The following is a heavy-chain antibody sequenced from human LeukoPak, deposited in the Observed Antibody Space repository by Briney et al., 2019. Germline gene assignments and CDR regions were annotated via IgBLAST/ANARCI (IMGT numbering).Heavy chain of an antibody. D-gene: IGHD3-9*01. Sequence: GESLEISCKGSGYIFTRYWIGWVRQAPGQGLEWMGWISAYNGNTKYAQNFLGRVTMTTDTSRRTVYMELRSLTSDDTAVYYCARDFLYYDILTGPDHWGQGTLVTASS. V-gene: IGHV1-18*04. CDR3: ARDFLYYDILTGPDH. CDR1: GYIFTRYW. J-gene: IGHJ5*02. CDR2: ISAYNGNT.